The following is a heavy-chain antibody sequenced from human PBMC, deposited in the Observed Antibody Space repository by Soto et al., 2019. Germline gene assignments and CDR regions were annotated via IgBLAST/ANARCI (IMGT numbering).Heavy chain of an antibody. V-gene: IGHV4-30-2*01. J-gene: IGHJ4*02. CDR1: GGSINTATHS. D-gene: IGHD3-10*01. CDR2: IYHSGST. Sequence: SETLSLTCAVSGGSINTATHSWSWIRQPPGKGLEWIGYIYHSGSTYYNPSVKSRVTISIDKSNNQFSLRLSSVTAADTAVYFFSSDSAATETCAHYRGQGILVTVSS. CDR3: SSDSAATETCAHY.